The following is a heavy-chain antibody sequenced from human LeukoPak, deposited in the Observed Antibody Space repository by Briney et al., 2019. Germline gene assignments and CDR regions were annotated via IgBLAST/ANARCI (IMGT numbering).Heavy chain of an antibody. V-gene: IGHV3-30-3*01. CDR3: AKEYDSGGYGANFDY. CDR2: ISYDGSNK. D-gene: IGHD3-10*01. CDR1: GFTFSSYA. J-gene: IGHJ4*02. Sequence: GRSLRLSCAASGFTFSSYAMHWVRQAPGKGLEWVAVISYDGSNKYYADSVKGRFTISRDNSKNTMYLQMNSLRAEDTAVYYCAKEYDSGGYGANFDYWGQGTLVTVSS.